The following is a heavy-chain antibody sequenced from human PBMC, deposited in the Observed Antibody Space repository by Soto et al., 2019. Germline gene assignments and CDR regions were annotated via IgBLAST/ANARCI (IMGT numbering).Heavy chain of an antibody. V-gene: IGHV4-30-2*01. Sequence: QLQLQESGSGLVRPSQTLSLTCTVSGASIGSGSYSWNWIRQPPGKGLEWIGYLHHSGDTYFNPSLRRRVIISVNRSIHQFSLKLISVTAADTAVYYCSRFPLWFGELDYWGQGALVTVSS. CDR2: LHHSGDT. CDR1: GASIGSGSYS. D-gene: IGHD3-10*01. J-gene: IGHJ4*02. CDR3: SRFPLWFGELDY.